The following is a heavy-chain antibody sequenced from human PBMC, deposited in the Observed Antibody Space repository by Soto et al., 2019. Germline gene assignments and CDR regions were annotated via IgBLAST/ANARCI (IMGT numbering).Heavy chain of an antibody. CDR1: GFTFSSYA. CDR3: HLAVAGGVGRL. D-gene: IGHD6-19*01. CDR2: ISGSGGST. Sequence: GGSLRLSCAASGFTFSSYAMSWVRQAPGKGLEWVSAISGSGGSTYYADSVKGRFTISRDNSRNTLYLQMNSLRAEDTAVYYCHLAVAGGVGRLWGQGTLVTVSS. J-gene: IGHJ4*02. V-gene: IGHV3-23*01.